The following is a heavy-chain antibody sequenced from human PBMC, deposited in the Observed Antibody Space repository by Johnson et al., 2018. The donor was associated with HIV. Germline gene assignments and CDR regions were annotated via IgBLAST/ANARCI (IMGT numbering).Heavy chain of an antibody. J-gene: IGHJ3*02. CDR2: IRFDGSSK. V-gene: IGHV3-33*08. Sequence: QVQLVESGGGVVQPGRSLRLSCAASGFTFSNYAMDWVRQAPGKGLEWVAFIRFDGSSKYYGDSVKGRFSISRDNSQNTLYLQMNSLTAGDTAVYYCARTRSGSFPHSDPFDTWGQGTMVTVSS. CDR3: ARTRSGSFPHSDPFDT. D-gene: IGHD1-26*01. CDR1: GFTFSNYA.